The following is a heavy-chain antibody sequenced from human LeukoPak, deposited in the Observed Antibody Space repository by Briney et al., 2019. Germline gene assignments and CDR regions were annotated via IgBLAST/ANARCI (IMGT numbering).Heavy chain of an antibody. CDR3: AKPEYSSGWYLLDY. D-gene: IGHD6-19*01. J-gene: IGHJ4*02. Sequence: GGSLRLSCAASGFTFSSYAMSWVRQAPGKGLEWVSAISGSGGGTYYADSVKGRFTISRDNSKNTLYLQMNSLRAEDTAVYYCAKPEYSSGWYLLDYWGQGTLVTVSS. CDR1: GFTFSSYA. V-gene: IGHV3-23*01. CDR2: ISGSGGGT.